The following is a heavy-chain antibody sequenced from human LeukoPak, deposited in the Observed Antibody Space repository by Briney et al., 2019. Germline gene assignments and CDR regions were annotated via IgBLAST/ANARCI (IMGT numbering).Heavy chain of an antibody. D-gene: IGHD5-24*01. CDR3: VPARWLQLPSY. CDR1: GFTFSSYW. Sequence: GGSLRLSCAASGFTFSSYWMSWVRQAPGKGLEWVASILQDASDTYYVDSVKGRFTISRDSAKNSVYLQMNYLRAEDSAVYYCVPARWLQLPSYWGQGTLVTASS. CDR2: ILQDASDT. J-gene: IGHJ4*02. V-gene: IGHV3-7*01.